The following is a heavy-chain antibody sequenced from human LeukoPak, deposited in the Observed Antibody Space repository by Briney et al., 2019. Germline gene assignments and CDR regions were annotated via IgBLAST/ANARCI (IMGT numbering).Heavy chain of an antibody. CDR2: IDSDGTTT. V-gene: IGHV3-74*03. J-gene: IGHJ4*02. CDR1: GFIFSGFW. D-gene: IGHD1-26*01. CDR3: VKDSPPRYSGSPPAY. Sequence: GGSLRLSCAASGFIFSGFWMHWVRQAPGKGLVWVSRIDSDGTTTTYADSVKGRFTISRDNAKNSLYLQMNSLRADDTAVYYCVKDSPPRYSGSPPAYWGQGTLVTVSS.